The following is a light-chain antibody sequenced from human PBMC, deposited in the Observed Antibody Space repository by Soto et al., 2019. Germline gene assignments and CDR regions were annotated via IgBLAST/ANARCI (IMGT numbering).Light chain of an antibody. V-gene: IGLV2-14*01. CDR2: XXX. CDR1: SSDGGDYKD. Sequence: QSALTQPASVSGSPGQSITISCTGTSSDGGDYKDVSWYQQHPGKAPKLMIXXXXXXXXXXXXXXXGSKSGNTASLTISGLQAEDEADYYCSSYTTSNTVFGTGTKVTVL. J-gene: IGLJ1*01. CDR3: SSYTTSNTV.